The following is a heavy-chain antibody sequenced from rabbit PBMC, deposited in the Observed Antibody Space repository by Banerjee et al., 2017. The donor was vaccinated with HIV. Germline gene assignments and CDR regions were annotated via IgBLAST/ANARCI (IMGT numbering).Heavy chain of an antibody. CDR3: ARDLPGHAFQFDL. CDR2: IISDSNV. V-gene: IGHV1S45*01. D-gene: IGHD3-1*01. Sequence: QEQLVESGGGLVQPGGSLKLSCKASGFDFSSYGVSWVRQAPGKGLEWIACIISDSNVYYASWAKGRFTISKTSSTTVTLQMTSLTAADTATYFCARDLPGHAFQFDLWGPGTLVTVS. J-gene: IGHJ4*01. CDR1: GFDFSSYG.